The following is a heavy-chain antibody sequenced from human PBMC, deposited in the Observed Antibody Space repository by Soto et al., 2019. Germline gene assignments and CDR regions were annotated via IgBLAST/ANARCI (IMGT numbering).Heavy chain of an antibody. CDR3: AHALSPIMVVVGPPHYYYYMHV. J-gene: IGHJ6*03. D-gene: IGHD2-2*01. CDR2: IYWDDDK. CDR1: GFSLSTSGVG. V-gene: IGHV2-5*02. Sequence: SGPTLVNPTQTLTLTCTFSGFSLSTSGVGVGWIRQPPGKALEWLALIYWDDDKRYSPSLKSRLTITKDTSKNQVVLTMTNMDPVDTATYYCAHALSPIMVVVGPPHYYYYMHVPGKATTVTGSS.